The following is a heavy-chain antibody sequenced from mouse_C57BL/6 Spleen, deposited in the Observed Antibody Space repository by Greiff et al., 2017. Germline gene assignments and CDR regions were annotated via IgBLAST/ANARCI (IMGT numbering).Heavy chain of an antibody. D-gene: IGHD3-1*01. CDR1: GYTFTVYE. V-gene: IGHV1-15*01. J-gene: IGHJ3*01. CDR2: IDPETGGT. Sequence: QVQLQQSGAELVRPGASVTLSCKASGYTFTVYEMHWVKQTPVHGLEWIGAIDPETGGTAYNQKFKGKAILTADKSSSTAYMELRSLTSEDSAVYYCTRGGLKLFAYWGQGTLVTVSA. CDR3: TRGGLKLFAY.